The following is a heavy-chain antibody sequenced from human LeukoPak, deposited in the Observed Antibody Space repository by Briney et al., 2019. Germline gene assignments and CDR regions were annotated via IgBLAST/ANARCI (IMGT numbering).Heavy chain of an antibody. V-gene: IGHV1-18*01. Sequence: GASVKLSCKASGYTFTSYGISWVRQAPGQGLEWMGWISAYNGNTNYAEKLQGRFTMTTDTSTSTAYMELRSLRSDDTAVYYCARDIVATTINYSYYYYMDVWGKGTTVTVSS. J-gene: IGHJ6*03. CDR2: ISAYNGNT. D-gene: IGHD5-12*01. CDR3: ARDIVATTINYSYYYYMDV. CDR1: GYTFTSYG.